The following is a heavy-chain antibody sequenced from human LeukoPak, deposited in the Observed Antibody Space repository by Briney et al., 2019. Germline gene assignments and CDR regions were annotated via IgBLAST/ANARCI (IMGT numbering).Heavy chain of an antibody. CDR1: GFTFSSYW. CDR3: ASNLRPWSGYYAFDY. CDR2: INSDGSST. D-gene: IGHD3-3*01. Sequence: GGSPRLSCAASGFTFSSYWMHRVRQAPVKGLVWVSRINSDGSSTSYADSVKGRFTISRDNAKITLYLKMNSLRTEDTAEYYCASNLRPWSGYYAFDYWGQGTLVTVSS. J-gene: IGHJ4*02. V-gene: IGHV3-74*01.